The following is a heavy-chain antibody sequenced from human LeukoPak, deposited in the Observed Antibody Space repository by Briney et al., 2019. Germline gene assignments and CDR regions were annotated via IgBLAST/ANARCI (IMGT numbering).Heavy chain of an antibody. CDR1: GGTFSSYA. J-gene: IGHJ6*03. CDR2: IIPIFGTA. Sequence: HWASVKVSCKASGGTFSSYAISWVRQAPGQGLEWMGGIIPIFGTANYAQKFQGRVTITADESTSTAYMELSSLRSEDTAVYYCARGRCSGGSCYYYYMDVWGKGTTVTVSS. D-gene: IGHD2-15*01. CDR3: ARGRCSGGSCYYYYMDV. V-gene: IGHV1-69*13.